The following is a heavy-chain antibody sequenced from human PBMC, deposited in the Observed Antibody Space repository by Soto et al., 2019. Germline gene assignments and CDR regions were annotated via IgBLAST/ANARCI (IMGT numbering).Heavy chain of an antibody. CDR1: GYTFTSYG. CDR2: ISAYNGNT. V-gene: IGHV1-18*01. J-gene: IGHJ5*02. CDR3: ARATQGGSGWYWFDP. Sequence: ASVKVSCEASGYTFTSYGISCVRQAPGQGLEWMGWISAYNGNTNYAQKLQGRVTMTTDTSTSTAYMELRSLRSDDTAVYYCARATQGGSGWYWFDPWGQGTLVTVSS. D-gene: IGHD6-19*01.